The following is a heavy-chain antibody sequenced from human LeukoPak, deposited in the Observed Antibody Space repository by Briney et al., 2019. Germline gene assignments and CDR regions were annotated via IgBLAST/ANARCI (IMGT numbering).Heavy chain of an antibody. J-gene: IGHJ6*02. Sequence: GGSLRLSCAASGFTVSSNYMSWVRQAPGKGLEWVSVIYSGGSTYYADSVKGRFTISRDNSKNTLYLQMNSLRAEDTAVYYCATSSQSWFGELLASGYYYGMDVWGQGTTVTVSS. V-gene: IGHV3-66*02. CDR3: ATSSQSWFGELLASGYYYGMDV. CDR1: GFTVSSNY. CDR2: IYSGGST. D-gene: IGHD3-10*01.